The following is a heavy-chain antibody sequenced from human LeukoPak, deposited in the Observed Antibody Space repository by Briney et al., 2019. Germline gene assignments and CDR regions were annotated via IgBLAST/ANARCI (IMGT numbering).Heavy chain of an antibody. CDR2: IYHSGST. J-gene: IGHJ3*02. D-gene: IGHD3-22*01. V-gene: IGHV4-30-2*01. CDR1: GGSISSGGYS. CDR3: ARAPEDYYDSSGYYHAFDI. Sequence: SGTLSLTCAVSGGSISSGGYSWSWIRQPPGKGLEWIGYIYHSGSTYYNPSLKSRVTISVDRSKNQFSLKLSSVTAADTAVYYCARAPEDYYDSSGYYHAFDIWGQGTMVTVSS.